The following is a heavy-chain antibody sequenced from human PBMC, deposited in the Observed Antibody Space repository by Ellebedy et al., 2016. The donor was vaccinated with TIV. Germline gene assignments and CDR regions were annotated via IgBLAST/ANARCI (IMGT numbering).Heavy chain of an antibody. CDR1: GFTFSTYT. J-gene: IGHJ4*02. CDR3: ARNVNYAHDY. CDR2: ISISSDLI. D-gene: IGHD1-7*01. V-gene: IGHV3-21*01. Sequence: GGSLRLSXAASGFTFSTYTMDWVRQAPGKGLEWVSSISISSDLIFHADSVRGRVTISRDNAKNSVYLQISSLRADDTAVYYCARNVNYAHDYWGQGTLVTVSS.